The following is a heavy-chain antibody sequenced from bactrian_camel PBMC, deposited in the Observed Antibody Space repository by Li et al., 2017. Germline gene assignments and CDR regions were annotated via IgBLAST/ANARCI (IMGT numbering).Heavy chain of an antibody. CDR3: TQGIYYAPIGDIHRHQ. CDR1: GLRL. J-gene: IGHJ4*01. D-gene: IGHD1*01. Sequence: HVQLVESGGGSVQAGGSLTLSCRFSGLRLVWYRQAPENQCEWVSTLDSDGSIYYRDTVKGRFTISRDNNKNTLYLQLNSLRTEDTAMYFCTQGIYYAPIGDIHRHQRGQGTQVTVS. V-gene: IGHV3S55*01. CDR2: LDSDGSI.